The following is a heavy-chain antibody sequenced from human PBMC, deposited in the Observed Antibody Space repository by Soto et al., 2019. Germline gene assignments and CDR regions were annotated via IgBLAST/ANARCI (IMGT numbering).Heavy chain of an antibody. Sequence: QVQLQESGPGLVKPSQTLSLTCTVSGGSISSGDYYWSWIRQPPGKGLAGVGYINYSGSTYHNPSLKSRVTISVDTSKYQFSLKLSCVTAADTAVYYCARPNSGGYYGADAFAIWGQGTMVTVSS. V-gene: IGHV4-30-4*01. J-gene: IGHJ3*02. CDR3: ARPNSGGYYGADAFAI. CDR1: GGSISSGDYY. CDR2: INYSGST. D-gene: IGHD3-22*01.